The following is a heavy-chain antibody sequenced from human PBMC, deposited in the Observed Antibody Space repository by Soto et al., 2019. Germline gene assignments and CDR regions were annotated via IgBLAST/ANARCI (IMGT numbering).Heavy chain of an antibody. V-gene: IGHV3-48*03. D-gene: IGHD6-13*01. CDR3: TRDGPAADFDH. Sequence: GGSLRLSCAASGFSFSAYEMNWVRQAPGKGLEWVSYISSGGRTIHYADSVKGRFIISRDDGKNSLYLQMDSLRAEDTAVYYCTRDGPAADFDHWGQGTLVTVSS. CDR2: ISSGGRTI. CDR1: GFSFSAYE. J-gene: IGHJ4*02.